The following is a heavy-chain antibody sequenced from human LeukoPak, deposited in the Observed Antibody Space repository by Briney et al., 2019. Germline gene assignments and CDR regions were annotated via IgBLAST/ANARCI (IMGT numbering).Heavy chain of an antibody. D-gene: IGHD3-22*01. V-gene: IGHV1-46*01. J-gene: IGHJ4*02. Sequence: GASVKVSCKASGYTFTRNYINWLRQAPGQGLEWTGMIDPSGGGTAYAQKVEDRVTITSDTSTSKVYMELNSLSSEDTAVYYCARLIGDYYDNSRSSYWHGHLDYWGQGALVTVSS. CDR3: ARLIGDYYDNSRSSYWHGHLDY. CDR1: GYTFTRNY. CDR2: IDPSGGGT.